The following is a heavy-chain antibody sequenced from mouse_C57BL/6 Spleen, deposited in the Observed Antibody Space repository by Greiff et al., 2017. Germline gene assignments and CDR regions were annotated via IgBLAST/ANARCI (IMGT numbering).Heavy chain of an antibody. CDR1: GYTFTDYN. J-gene: IGHJ4*01. D-gene: IGHD4-1*01. CDR2: INPNNGGT. Sequence: EVQLQESGPELVKPGASVKMSCKASGYTFTDYNMHWVKQSHGKSLEWIGYINPNNGGTSYNQKFKGQATLTVNKSSSTAYMELRSLTSEDSAVYYCAKELTVSYYAMDYWGQGTSVTVSS. V-gene: IGHV1-22*01. CDR3: AKELTVSYYAMDY.